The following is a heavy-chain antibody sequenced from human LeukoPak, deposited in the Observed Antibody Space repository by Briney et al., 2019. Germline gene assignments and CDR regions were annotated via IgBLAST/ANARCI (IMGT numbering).Heavy chain of an antibody. CDR2: ISGSGDT. J-gene: IGHJ4*02. CDR3: AKDKGLSLGDDRHC. Sequence: GGSLRLSCAASGFTFSSYVMTWVRQAPGKGLEWVSGISGSGDTYYADSVKGRFTISRDNSKNMVYLQMNSLRAEDTAVYYCAKDKGLSLGDDRHCWGQGTLVTVSS. V-gene: IGHV3-23*01. D-gene: IGHD3-16*01. CDR1: GFTFSSYV.